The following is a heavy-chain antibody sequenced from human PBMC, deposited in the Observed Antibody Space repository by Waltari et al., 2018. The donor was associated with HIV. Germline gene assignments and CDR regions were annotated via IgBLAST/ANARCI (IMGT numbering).Heavy chain of an antibody. CDR1: GFTFSSYG. D-gene: IGHD3-22*01. V-gene: IGHV3-30*18. CDR3: AKDWALFYYDSSGSFDY. Sequence: QVQLVESGGGVVQPGRSLRLSCAASGFTFSSYGMHWVRQAPGKGLEWVAVISYDGSNKYYADSVKGRFTISRDNSKNTLYLQMNSLRAEDTAVYYCAKDWALFYYDSSGSFDYWGQGTLVTVSS. CDR2: ISYDGSNK. J-gene: IGHJ4*02.